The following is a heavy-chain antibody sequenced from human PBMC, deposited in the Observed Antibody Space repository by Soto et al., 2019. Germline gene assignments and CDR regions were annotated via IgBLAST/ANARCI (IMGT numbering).Heavy chain of an antibody. Sequence: QVQLVQSGAEVKKPGSSVKVSCKASGGTFSSYAISWVRQAPGQGLEWMGGFIPICGTANYAQKFQGRVTITADESPSTAYTELSILRTEDPAVYYYARDRGYTSSTSCRSYDYYGMDVWGEGTTVTVSS. D-gene: IGHD2-2*03. CDR3: ARDRGYTSSTSCRSYDYYGMDV. CDR2: FIPICGTA. V-gene: IGHV1-69*01. J-gene: IGHJ6*04. CDR1: GGTFSSYA.